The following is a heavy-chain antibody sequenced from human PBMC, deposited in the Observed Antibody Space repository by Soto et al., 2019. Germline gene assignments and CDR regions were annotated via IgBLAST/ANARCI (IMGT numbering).Heavy chain of an antibody. CDR1: GFTVSDS. J-gene: IGHJ4*02. V-gene: IGHV3-53*01. CDR3: ARDASGPFDY. CDR2: IHSDGST. Sequence: HPVGSLRLSCSVAGFTVSDSMSWVRQAPGKGLECVSFIHSDGSTHYTDSVRGRFTISRDNSKNKLYLQMDRLRVDDTAVYFCARDASGPFDYWGQGTLVTVSS. D-gene: IGHD6-19*01.